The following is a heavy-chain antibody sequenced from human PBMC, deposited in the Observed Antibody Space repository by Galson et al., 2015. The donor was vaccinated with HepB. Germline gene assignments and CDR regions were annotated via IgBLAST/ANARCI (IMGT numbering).Heavy chain of an antibody. V-gene: IGHV3-48*01. CDR3: ASPVGTFGRGTFDT. CDR2: ISNSSSTI. CDR1: GFTFSTYS. Sequence: SLRLSCAASGFTFSTYSINWVRQAPGKGLEWVSHISNSSSTIYYADSVKGRFTISRDNAKKSLYLQMNSLRAEDTAVYYCASPVGTFGRGTFDTWGQGTMVTVSS. D-gene: IGHD3-16*01. J-gene: IGHJ3*02.